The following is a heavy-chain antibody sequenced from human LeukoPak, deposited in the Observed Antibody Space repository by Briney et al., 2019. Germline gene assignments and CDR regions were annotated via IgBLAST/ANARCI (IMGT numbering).Heavy chain of an antibody. CDR3: ARNYGSGSYYPFDC. Sequence: PGGSLRLSCAASGFTFSTYGMHWVRQAPGKGLEWVAVIWYDGSNKYYADSVKGRFTISRDNSKNTLYLQMNSLRAEDTAVYYCARNYGSGSYYPFDCWGQGTLVTVSS. CDR2: IWYDGSNK. V-gene: IGHV3-33*01. CDR1: GFTFSTYG. J-gene: IGHJ4*02. D-gene: IGHD3-10*01.